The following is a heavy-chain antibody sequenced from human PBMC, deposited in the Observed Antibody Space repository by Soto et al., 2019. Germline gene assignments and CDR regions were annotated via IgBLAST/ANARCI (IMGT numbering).Heavy chain of an antibody. CDR1: GFTFSSYG. J-gene: IGHJ4*02. V-gene: IGHV3-30*18. Sequence: PGGSLRLSCAASGFTFSSYGMHWVRQAPGKGLEWVSVISYDGSNKYYADSVKGRFTISRDNSKNKLYLQMNSLRIEDTGVYYCAKAIHSPVSIDYFDYWGQGTLVTVSS. CDR2: ISYDGSNK. D-gene: IGHD2-21*01. CDR3: AKAIHSPVSIDYFDY.